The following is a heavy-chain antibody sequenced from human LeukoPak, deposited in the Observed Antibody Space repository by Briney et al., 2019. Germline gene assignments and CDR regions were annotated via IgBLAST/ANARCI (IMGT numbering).Heavy chain of an antibody. Sequence: ASVKVSCNSSGYTFTSYDINWVRQANGPGLERMGWMNPNSGNTGYAQKFQGRVTMTRNTSITTAYMELSSLRSEDTAVYYCARVSGSVYDSRNDWGQGTLVTVSS. CDR1: GYTFTSYD. J-gene: IGHJ4*02. CDR3: ARVSGSVYDSRND. CDR2: MNPNSGNT. V-gene: IGHV1-8*01. D-gene: IGHD3-22*01.